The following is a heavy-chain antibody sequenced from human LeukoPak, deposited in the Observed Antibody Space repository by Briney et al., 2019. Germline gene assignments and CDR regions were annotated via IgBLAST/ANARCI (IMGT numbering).Heavy chain of an antibody. J-gene: IGHJ4*02. CDR3: ATWRGIID. CDR1: GGSVNSAGYY. CDR2: IYYSGST. Sequence: SETLSLTCTVSGGSVNSAGYYWSWIRQYPGKGLEWIGYIYYSGSTNYNPSLKSRVTISVDTSKNQFSLRVNSVTAADTAVYYCATWRGIIDWGQGTLVTVSS. D-gene: IGHD2-15*01. V-gene: IGHV4-31*03.